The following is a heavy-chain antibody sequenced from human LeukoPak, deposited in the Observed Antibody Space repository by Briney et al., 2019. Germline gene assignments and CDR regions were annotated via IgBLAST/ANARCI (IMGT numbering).Heavy chain of an antibody. CDR1: GFTFSSYA. CDR3: AKGQTWASVYFDS. D-gene: IGHD7-27*01. J-gene: IGHJ4*02. V-gene: IGHV3-23*01. CDR2: ISSSGDDT. Sequence: PGGSLTLSCAASGFTFSSYAMSWVRQAPGKGLEYISAISSSGDDTLYADSVKGRFTISRDNFKNTLYLQMNSLRAEDTAVYYCAKGQTWASVYFDSWGQGTLVTVPS.